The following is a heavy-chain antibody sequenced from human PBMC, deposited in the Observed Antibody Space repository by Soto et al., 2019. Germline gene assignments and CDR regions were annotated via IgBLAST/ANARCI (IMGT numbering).Heavy chain of an antibody. CDR2: IIPVFGTI. J-gene: IGHJ4*02. CDR1: GFTFTSYG. D-gene: IGHD2-2*01. Sequence: QVHLEQSGAEVKKPGSSVKVSCKASGFTFTSYGITWVRQAPGQGLEWLGGIIPVFGTINNAQKFQGRVTITADESTATAYMELSGLTSEDTAVYFCARDPRFYCTSASCHSYFDYWGQGTLVTVSS. CDR3: ARDPRFYCTSASCHSYFDY. V-gene: IGHV1-69*01.